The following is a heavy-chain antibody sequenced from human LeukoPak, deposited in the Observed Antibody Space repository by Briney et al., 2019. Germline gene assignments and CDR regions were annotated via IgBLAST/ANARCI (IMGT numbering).Heavy chain of an antibody. D-gene: IGHD3-22*01. CDR2: IRQDRREK. CDR3: ARRSVAYSYDSRGYSPVYYFDY. J-gene: IGHJ4*02. Sequence: PGGSLRLSCPASGFTLSSYRLNWLGQAPGTGREGVANIRQDRREKYYLLSVKARFTIPHFNAKNSLHLQLKTLLADDTAVYYCARRSVAYSYDSRGYSPVYYFDYCGQGTVVTVSS. CDR1: GFTLSSYR. V-gene: IGHV3-7*01.